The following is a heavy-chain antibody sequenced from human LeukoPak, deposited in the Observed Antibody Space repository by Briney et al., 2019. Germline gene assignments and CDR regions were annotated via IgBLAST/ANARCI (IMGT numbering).Heavy chain of an antibody. J-gene: IGHJ5*02. V-gene: IGHV1-2*02. CDR3: ARGPLEYCSGGSCYSGRNWFDP. D-gene: IGHD2-15*01. CDR1: GYTFTGYY. CDR2: INPKTGDA. Sequence: ASVKVSCKASGYTFTGYYMHWVRQAPGHGLEWVGWINPKTGDADFAQKFQGRVTMSRDTSISTAYMALSRLKSDDTAVYYCARGPLEYCSGGSCYSGRNWFDPWGQGTLVTVSS.